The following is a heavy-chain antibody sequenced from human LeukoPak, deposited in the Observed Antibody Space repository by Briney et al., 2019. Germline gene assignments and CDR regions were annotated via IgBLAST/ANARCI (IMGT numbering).Heavy chain of an antibody. D-gene: IGHD3-22*01. Sequence: ASVKVSCKASGYTFTGYYMHWVRQAPGQGLEWMGWINPNSGGTNYAQKFQGRVTMTRDTSISTAYMELSRLRSDDTAVYYCAREYYYDSSGYYSPYYFDYWGQGTLVTVSS. CDR1: GYTFTGYY. CDR2: INPNSGGT. V-gene: IGHV1-2*02. CDR3: AREYYYDSSGYYSPYYFDY. J-gene: IGHJ4*02.